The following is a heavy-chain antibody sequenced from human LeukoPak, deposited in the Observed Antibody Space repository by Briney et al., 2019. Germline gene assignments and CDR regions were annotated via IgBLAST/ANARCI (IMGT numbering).Heavy chain of an antibody. V-gene: IGHV4-59*01. CDR2: IYYSGST. J-gene: IGHJ4*02. D-gene: IGHD5-12*01. CDR3: ASSSGGLRLRTYDY. CDR1: GGSISSYY. Sequence: SETLSLTCTVSGGSISSYYWSWVRQPAGKGLEWIGSIYYSGSTYYNPSLKSRVTISVDTSKNQFSLKLSSVTAADTAVYYCASSSGGLRLRTYDYWGQGTLVTVSS.